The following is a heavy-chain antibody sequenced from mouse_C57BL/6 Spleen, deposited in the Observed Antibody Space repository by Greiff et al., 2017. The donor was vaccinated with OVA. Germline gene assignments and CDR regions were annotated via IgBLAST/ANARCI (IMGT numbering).Heavy chain of an antibody. D-gene: IGHD1-1*01. Sequence: VQLQQSGAELVMPGASVKLSCKASGYTFTSYWMHWMKQRPGQGLEWIGDIDPSDSYTNYNQKFKGKATLTVDKSSSTAYMQLSSLTSEDSAVYYGARRSTLVATFDYWGQGTTLTVSS. J-gene: IGHJ2*01. CDR3: ARRSTLVATFDY. CDR1: GYTFTSYW. CDR2: IDPSDSYT. V-gene: IGHV1-69*01.